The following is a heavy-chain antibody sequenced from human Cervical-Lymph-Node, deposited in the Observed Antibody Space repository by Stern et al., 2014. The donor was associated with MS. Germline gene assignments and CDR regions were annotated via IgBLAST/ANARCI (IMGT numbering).Heavy chain of an antibody. Sequence: QVQLVQSGSEMKRPGASVKVSCRASGYTFNRYAINWVRQAPGQGLEWMGWINTNSGNPTYARGFAGRFVFSLDTSVSTTYLQITSLKAEDTAVYYCARPITGADHAFDYWGQGTLVTVSS. CDR2: INTNSGNP. CDR3: ARPITGADHAFDY. J-gene: IGHJ4*02. V-gene: IGHV7-4-1*02. CDR1: GYTFNRYA. D-gene: IGHD6-13*01.